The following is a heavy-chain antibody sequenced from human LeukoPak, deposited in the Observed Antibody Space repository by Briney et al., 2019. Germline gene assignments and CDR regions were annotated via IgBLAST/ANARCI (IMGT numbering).Heavy chain of an antibody. CDR1: GFTFSSYS. Sequence: GSLRLSCAASGFTFSSYSINWVRQAPGKGLEWVSSISSSSSYIYYADSVKGRFTISRDNAKNSLYLQMNSLRAEDTAVYYCARVSGSYCGGDCYFYDAFDIWGQGTMVTVSS. D-gene: IGHD2-21*01. CDR2: ISSSSSYI. CDR3: ARVSGSYCGGDCYFYDAFDI. J-gene: IGHJ3*02. V-gene: IGHV3-21*01.